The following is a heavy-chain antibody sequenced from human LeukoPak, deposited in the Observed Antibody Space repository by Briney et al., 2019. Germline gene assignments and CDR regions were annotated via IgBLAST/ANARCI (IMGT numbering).Heavy chain of an antibody. CDR3: ARAVWSGYDPSNGMDV. Sequence: SVKVSCKASGGTVSRYAISWVRQAPGQGLEWMGGIIPIFGTANYAQKFQGRVTITADESTSTAYMELSSLRSEDTAVYYCARAVWSGYDPSNGMDVWGKGTTVTVSS. CDR2: IIPIFGTA. CDR1: GGTVSRYA. V-gene: IGHV1-69*01. J-gene: IGHJ6*04. D-gene: IGHD5-12*01.